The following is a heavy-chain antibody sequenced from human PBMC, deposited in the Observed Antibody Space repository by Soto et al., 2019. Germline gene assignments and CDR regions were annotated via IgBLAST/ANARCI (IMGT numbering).Heavy chain of an antibody. V-gene: IGHV1-3*01. CDR1: GYTFTSYA. CDR2: INADNGNT. D-gene: IGHD3-3*01. J-gene: IGHJ6*02. Sequence: GASVKVSCKASGYTFTSYAMHWVRQAPGQRLEWMGWINADNGNTKYSQKFQGRVTITRDTSASTAYMELSSLRSEDTAVYYCARENYDFWSGYYTAFYGMDVWGQGTTVTVSS. CDR3: ARENYDFWSGYYTAFYGMDV.